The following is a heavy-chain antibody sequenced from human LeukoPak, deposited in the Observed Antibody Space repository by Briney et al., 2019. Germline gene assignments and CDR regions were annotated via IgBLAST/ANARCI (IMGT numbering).Heavy chain of an antibody. D-gene: IGHD3-10*01. V-gene: IGHV3-21*01. CDR3: AREERGVIRLPLDY. CDR2: ISSSSSYI. J-gene: IGHJ4*02. CDR1: GFTFSSYS. Sequence: GGSLRLSCAASGFTFSSYSMNWVRQAPGKGLEWVSSISSSSSYIYYADSVKGRFTISRDNAKNSLYLQMNSLRAEDTAVYYCAREERGVIRLPLDYWGQGTLVTVSS.